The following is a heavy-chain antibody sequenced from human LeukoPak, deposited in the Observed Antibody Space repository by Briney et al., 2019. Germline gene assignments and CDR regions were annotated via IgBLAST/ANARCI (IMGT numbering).Heavy chain of an antibody. D-gene: IGHD4/OR15-4a*01. J-gene: IGHJ4*02. Sequence: PSETLSLTCAVYGGPFSGYYWSWIRQPPGKGLGWIGEINHSGRTNYNPPLKSRVTISVDTSKTQFSLKLSSVTAADTAVYYCARQDYGAAPLRYWGQGTLVTVSS. CDR1: GGPFSGYY. CDR2: INHSGRT. CDR3: ARQDYGAAPLRY. V-gene: IGHV4-34*01.